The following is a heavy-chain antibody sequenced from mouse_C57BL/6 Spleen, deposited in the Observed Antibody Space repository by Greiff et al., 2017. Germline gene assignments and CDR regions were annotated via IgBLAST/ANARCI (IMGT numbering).Heavy chain of an antibody. J-gene: IGHJ2*01. D-gene: IGHD2-4*01. CDR2: INPYNGDT. CDR3: ASSNYYDYVNY. CDR1: GFSFTGYF. Sequence: EVQVVASGPELVKPGDSVKISCKASGFSFTGYFMNWVMQSHGKSLEWIGRINPYNGDTFYNQKFKGKATLTVDNSSITAHMELRSLTSEDSAVYYCASSNYYDYVNYWGQGTTLTVSS. V-gene: IGHV1-20*01.